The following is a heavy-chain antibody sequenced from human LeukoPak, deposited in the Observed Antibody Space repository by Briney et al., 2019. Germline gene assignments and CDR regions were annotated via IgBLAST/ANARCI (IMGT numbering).Heavy chain of an antibody. CDR1: VGSISSGNW. CDR3: ATAPILRGEAGEQYKYGMDV. Sequence: SETLSLTCAVSVGSISSGNWWSWVRQSPGKGLEWIGEVYHNGTPNYNPSLRSRVTISADTFKNHFSLKLTSVTAADTAVYYCATAPILRGEAGEQYKYGMDVWGQGTTVIVSS. CDR2: VYHNGTP. V-gene: IGHV4-4*02. D-gene: IGHD1-1*01. J-gene: IGHJ6*02.